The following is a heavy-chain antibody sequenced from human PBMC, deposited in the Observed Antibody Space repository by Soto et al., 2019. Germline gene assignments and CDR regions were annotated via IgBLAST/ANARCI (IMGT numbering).Heavy chain of an antibody. D-gene: IGHD3-16*01. J-gene: IGHJ4*02. Sequence: LSLTCAVSGGSISSGGYSWSWIRQPPGKGLEWIGYIYHSGSTYYNPSLKSRVTISVDRSKNQFSLKLSSVTAADTAVYYCASAGGDYWGQGTLVTVSS. V-gene: IGHV4-30-2*01. CDR2: IYHSGST. CDR3: ASAGGDY. CDR1: GGSISSGGYS.